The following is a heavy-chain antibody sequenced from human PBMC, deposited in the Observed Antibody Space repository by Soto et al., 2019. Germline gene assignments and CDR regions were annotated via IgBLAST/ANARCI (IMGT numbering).Heavy chain of an antibody. J-gene: IGHJ6*02. D-gene: IGHD5-12*01. CDR3: ARDKDRLQLGGNYYYILDV. CDR2: FDPEDGET. Sequence: ASVKVSCKVSGYTLTELSMHWVRQAPGKGLEWMGGFDPEDGETIYAQKFQGRVTITADESTSTAYMELSGLRSDDTAVYYCARDKDRLQLGGNYYYILDVWGQGTTVTVSS. CDR1: GYTLTELS. V-gene: IGHV1-24*01.